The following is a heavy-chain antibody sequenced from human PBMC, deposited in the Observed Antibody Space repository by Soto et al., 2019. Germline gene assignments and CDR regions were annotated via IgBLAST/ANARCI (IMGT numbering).Heavy chain of an antibody. V-gene: IGHV1-18*01. CDR2: ISAYNGNT. CDR1: GYTFSSYG. D-gene: IGHD3-3*01. CDR3: ARGNTLETGNY. J-gene: IGHJ4*01. Sequence: ASGKVWCKDSGYTFSSYGISWVRQAPGQGLEWMGWISAYNGNTNYAQKLQGRVTMTTDTSTSTAYMELRSLRSDDTAVYYCARGNTLETGNYWGHETQVTVAS.